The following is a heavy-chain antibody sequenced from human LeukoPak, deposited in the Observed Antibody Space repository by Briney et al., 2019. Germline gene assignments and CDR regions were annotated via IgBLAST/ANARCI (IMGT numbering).Heavy chain of an antibody. Sequence: GASVKVSCKVSGYTLTELSMHWVRQAPGKGLEWMGGFDPEDGETIYAQKFQGRVTITADKSTSTAYMELSSLRSEDTAVYYCATEGQLRDYYDSSGYYYIGYWGQGTLVTVSS. V-gene: IGHV1-24*01. CDR2: FDPEDGET. D-gene: IGHD3-22*01. J-gene: IGHJ4*02. CDR1: GYTLTELS. CDR3: ATEGQLRDYYDSSGYYYIGY.